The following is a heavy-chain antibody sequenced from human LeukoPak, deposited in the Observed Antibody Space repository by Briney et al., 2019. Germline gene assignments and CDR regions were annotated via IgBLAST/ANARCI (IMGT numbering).Heavy chain of an antibody. CDR3: ARENGYRYDY. CDR1: GDSISSYY. V-gene: IGHV4-59*01. D-gene: IGHD5-18*01. J-gene: IGHJ4*02. CDR2: IYYSGST. Sequence: SETLSLTCTVSGDSISSYYWSWIRQPPGKGLEWIGYIYYSGSTNYNPSLESRVTISIDTSKNQFSLKLSSVTAADTALYYCARENGYRYDYWGQGTLVTVPS.